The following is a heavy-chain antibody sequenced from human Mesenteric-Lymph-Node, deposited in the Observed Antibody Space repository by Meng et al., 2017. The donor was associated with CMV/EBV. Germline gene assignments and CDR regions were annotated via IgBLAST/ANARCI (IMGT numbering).Heavy chain of an antibody. J-gene: IGHJ4*02. Sequence: ASVKVSCKASGYSFISVGINWVRQAPGQGLEWMGWISAYNGNTYYAQKLQGRVTMTTDTSTSTAYMELRSLRSDDTAVYFCARGQYYDFWSGLDYWGQGTLVTVSS. D-gene: IGHD3-3*01. CDR3: ARGQYYDFWSGLDY. V-gene: IGHV1-18*01. CDR1: GYSFISVG. CDR2: ISAYNGNT.